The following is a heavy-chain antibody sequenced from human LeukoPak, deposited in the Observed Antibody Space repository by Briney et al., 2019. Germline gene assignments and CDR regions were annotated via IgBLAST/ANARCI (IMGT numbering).Heavy chain of an antibody. CDR3: ASHGIAERPEEFDY. V-gene: IGHV4-59*08. CDR1: GGSISRYY. J-gene: IGHJ4*02. D-gene: IGHD6-6*01. Sequence: PSETLSLTCTVSGGSISRYYWSCIRQSPGKGLEWIGYIHYSGSTNYNPSLKSRVTISVDRSKNELSLKLSSATAADTAVYYCASHGIAERPEEFDYWGQGTLVTVSS. CDR2: IHYSGST.